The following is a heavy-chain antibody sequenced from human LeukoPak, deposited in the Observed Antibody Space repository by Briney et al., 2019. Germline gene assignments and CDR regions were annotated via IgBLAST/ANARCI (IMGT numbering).Heavy chain of an antibody. Sequence: GSSVKVSCKASGGTFSRYAISWVRQAPGQGLEWMGGIIPIFGTANYAQKFQGRVTITADKSTSTAYMELSSLRSEDTAVYYCARMAAAGTGWYYYYGMDVWGKGTTVTVSS. J-gene: IGHJ6*04. CDR1: GGTFSRYA. V-gene: IGHV1-69*06. CDR2: IIPIFGTA. D-gene: IGHD6-13*01. CDR3: ARMAAAGTGWYYYYGMDV.